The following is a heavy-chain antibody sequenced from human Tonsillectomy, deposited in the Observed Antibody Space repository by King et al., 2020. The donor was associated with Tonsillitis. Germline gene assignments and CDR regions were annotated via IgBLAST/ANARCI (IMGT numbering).Heavy chain of an antibody. CDR2: IYDSGCT. V-gene: IGHV4-39*01. J-gene: IGHJ5*02. D-gene: IGHD3-3*01. CDR3: ARNVWGGYSPPPGGFDP. Sequence: QLQESGPGLVKPSETLSLTCTVSVGSISSSSYYWGWIRQPPGKGLEWIGSIYDSGCTYYNPSLKSRVTISVHTSKYQFSLTLSSVTAADTAVYYCARNVWGGYSPPPGGFDPWGQGTLVTVSS. CDR1: VGSISSSSYY.